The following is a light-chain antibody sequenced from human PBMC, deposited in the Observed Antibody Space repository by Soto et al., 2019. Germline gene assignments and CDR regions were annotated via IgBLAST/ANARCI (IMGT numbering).Light chain of an antibody. V-gene: IGKV2-28*01. CDR3: MQSLQSPRT. Sequence: EIVMTQSPLSLPVTPGEPASLSCKSSQSRLHRNGDDYSDWYLQKPGQSPQLLLYMDSSWAAGVPGRCSGSGSGTDFALKVSRVEAEDVGVYCCMQSLQSPRTFGQGTQLQSK. CDR1: QSRLHRNGDDY. CDR2: MDS. J-gene: IGKJ2*01.